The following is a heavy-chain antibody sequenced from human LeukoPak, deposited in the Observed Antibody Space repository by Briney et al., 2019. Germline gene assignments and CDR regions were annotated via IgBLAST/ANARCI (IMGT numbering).Heavy chain of an antibody. CDR2: ISAYYGHT. CDR3: ARDLHSSGWYWFDS. Sequence: ASVKVSCKASGYTFTSHGISWVRQAPGQGLEWMGWISAYYGHTNYAQKLQGRVTMTTDTSTSTAYMELRSLRSDDTALYYCARDLHSSGWYWFDSWGQGTLVTVSS. CDR1: GYTFTSHG. V-gene: IGHV1-18*01. D-gene: IGHD6-19*01. J-gene: IGHJ5*01.